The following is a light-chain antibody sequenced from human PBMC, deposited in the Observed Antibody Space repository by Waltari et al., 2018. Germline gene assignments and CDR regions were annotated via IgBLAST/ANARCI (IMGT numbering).Light chain of an antibody. Sequence: QSALTQPASVSGSPGQSITISCTGTSSDVGGYNYVSWYQQYPDKAPKPMIYDVSKRPSGVSNRFSGSKSGNTTSLTISGLQAEDEADYYCCSYAGSSTHVLFGGGTKLTVL. CDR1: SSDVGGYNY. CDR3: CSYAGSSTHVL. CDR2: DVS. V-gene: IGLV2-23*02. J-gene: IGLJ2*01.